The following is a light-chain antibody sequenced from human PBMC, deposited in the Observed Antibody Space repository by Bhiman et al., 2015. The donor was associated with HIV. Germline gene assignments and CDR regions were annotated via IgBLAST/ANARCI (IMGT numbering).Light chain of an antibody. CDR2: EHD. J-gene: IGLJ2*01. CDR3: QSYDNRATRS. Sequence: NFMLTQPHSVSESPGKTITISCSRSSGSIAADYVQWFQQRPGTSPITVIYEHDQRPSGVPDRFSGSIDCPPTLPPSPSLGLKTEDEADYYCQSYDNRATRSFGG. V-gene: IGLV6-57*01. CDR1: SGSIAADY.